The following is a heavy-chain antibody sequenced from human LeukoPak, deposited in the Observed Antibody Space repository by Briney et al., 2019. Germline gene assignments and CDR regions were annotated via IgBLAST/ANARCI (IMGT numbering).Heavy chain of an antibody. CDR1: GFTFSSYS. CDR3: ARVGSSSGWVTGEVHYYYGMDV. Sequence: GGSLRLSCAASGFTFSSYSMNWVRQAPGKGLEWVSSISSSSSYIYYADSVKGRFTISRDNAKNSLYLQMNSLRDEDTAVYYCARVGSSSGWVTGEVHYYYGMDVWGQGTTVTVSS. D-gene: IGHD6-19*01. J-gene: IGHJ6*02. V-gene: IGHV3-21*01. CDR2: ISSSSSYI.